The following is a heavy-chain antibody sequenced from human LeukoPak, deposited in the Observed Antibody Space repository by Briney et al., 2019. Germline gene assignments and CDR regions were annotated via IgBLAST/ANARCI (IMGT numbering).Heavy chain of an antibody. V-gene: IGHV4-4*09. Sequence: SETLSLTCTVSGASIPSSYYWSWIRQPPGKGLECIGYITASGNTNYNPSLKSRVTISVDTSKSQFSLNLSSVTAADTAIYYCARLTGGGSYWGYFDYWGQGNLVTVSS. CDR1: GASIPSSYY. D-gene: IGHD1-26*01. CDR2: ITASGNT. CDR3: ARLTGGGSYWGYFDY. J-gene: IGHJ4*02.